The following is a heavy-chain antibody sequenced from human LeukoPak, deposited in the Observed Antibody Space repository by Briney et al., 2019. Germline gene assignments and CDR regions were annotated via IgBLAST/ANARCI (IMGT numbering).Heavy chain of an antibody. D-gene: IGHD3-3*01. Sequence: ASVKVSCKASGYTFTSYDINWVRQATGQGLEWMGWMNPNSGNTGYAQKFQGRVTITRNTSISTAYMELSSLRSEDTAVYYCARGPYYDFWSGYYSRDYYYYMDVWGKGTTVTVSS. CDR1: GYTFTSYD. CDR2: MNPNSGNT. CDR3: ARGPYYDFWSGYYSRDYYYYMDV. V-gene: IGHV1-8*03. J-gene: IGHJ6*03.